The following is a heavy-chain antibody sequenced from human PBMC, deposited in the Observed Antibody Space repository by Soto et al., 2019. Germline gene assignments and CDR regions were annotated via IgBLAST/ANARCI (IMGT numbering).Heavy chain of an antibody. CDR1: GFSLSTSGMC. Sequence: SGPTLVNPTQTLTLTCTFSGFSLSTSGMCVSWIRQPPGKALEWLARIDWDDDKYYSTSLKTRLTISKDTSKNQVVLTMTNMDPVDTATYYCARMEQWLVGAADYYYYGMDVWGQGTTVTVSS. V-gene: IGHV2-70*11. D-gene: IGHD6-19*01. CDR2: IDWDDDK. CDR3: ARMEQWLVGAADYYYYGMDV. J-gene: IGHJ6*02.